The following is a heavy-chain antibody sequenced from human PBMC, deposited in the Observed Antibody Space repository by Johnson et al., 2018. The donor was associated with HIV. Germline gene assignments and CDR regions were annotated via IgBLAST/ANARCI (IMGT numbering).Heavy chain of an antibody. CDR2: IWYDGSNK. CDR3: ASLSDDAFDF. Sequence: QVQLVESGGGVVQPGRSLRLSCAASGFTFSNYGMHWVRQTPGKGLEWVAVIWYDGSNKYYADSVKGRLTISRDNSENTLYLQMNRLRAEDTAVYYCASLSDDAFDFWGQGTMVIVSS. J-gene: IGHJ3*01. V-gene: IGHV3-33*01. CDR1: GFTFSNYG.